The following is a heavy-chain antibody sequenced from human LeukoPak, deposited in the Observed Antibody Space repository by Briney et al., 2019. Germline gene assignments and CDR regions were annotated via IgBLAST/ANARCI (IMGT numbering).Heavy chain of an antibody. Sequence: GGSLRLSCAASGFTFSSYGMHWVRQAPGKGLEWVAFIRYDGSNKYYADSVKGRFTISRDNAKNSLYLQMNSLRAEDTAVYYCARDLRSCSGGSCYSAGYFDYWGQGTLVTVSS. D-gene: IGHD2-15*01. J-gene: IGHJ4*02. CDR1: GFTFSSYG. CDR2: IRYDGSNK. CDR3: ARDLRSCSGGSCYSAGYFDY. V-gene: IGHV3-30*02.